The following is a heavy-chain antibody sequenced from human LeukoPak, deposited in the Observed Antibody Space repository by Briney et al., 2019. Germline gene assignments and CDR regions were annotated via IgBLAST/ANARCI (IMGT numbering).Heavy chain of an antibody. CDR3: ARQYYGSGGYYTFDP. Sequence: GASVKVSCKASGYTFINYDINWVRQATGQGLEWMGWMNPNSGNTGYAQKFQGRVTITRNTSISTAYMELSSLRSEGTAVYYCARQYYGSGGYYTFDPWGQGTLVTVSS. J-gene: IGHJ5*02. CDR2: MNPNSGNT. D-gene: IGHD3-10*01. CDR1: GYTFINYD. V-gene: IGHV1-8*03.